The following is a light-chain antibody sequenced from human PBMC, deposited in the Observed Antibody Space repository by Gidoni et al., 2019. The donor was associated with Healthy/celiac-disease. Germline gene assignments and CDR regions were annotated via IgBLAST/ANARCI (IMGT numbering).Light chain of an antibody. CDR2: TAS. V-gene: IGKV1-9*01. CDR1: RGISSY. CDR3: QQLNSYPF. Sequence: DIQLTQSPSFLSASVGDRVTIACRASRGISSYLAWYQQKPGKAPKLLIYTASTLQSGVPSRFSGSASGTEFTLTISSLPPEDFATYYCQQLNSYPFFGQGTRLEIK. J-gene: IGKJ5*01.